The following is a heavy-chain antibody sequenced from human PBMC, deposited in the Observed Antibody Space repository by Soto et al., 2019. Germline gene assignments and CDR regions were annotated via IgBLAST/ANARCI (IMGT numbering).Heavy chain of an antibody. CDR2: IWSDGSNK. CDR1: GFTFSSYG. CDR3: AREAPPDH. Sequence: QVQLVESGGGVVQPGRSLRLSCAASGFTFSSYGMHWVRQAPGKGLEWVAVIWSDGSNKYYSDSVKGRFTISRDNSKNTLYLHMNSLRVEDTAVYYCAREAPPDHWGQGTLVTVSS. V-gene: IGHV3-33*01. J-gene: IGHJ4*02.